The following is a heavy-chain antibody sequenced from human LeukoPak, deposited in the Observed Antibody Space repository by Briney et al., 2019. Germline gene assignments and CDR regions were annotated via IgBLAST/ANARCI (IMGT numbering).Heavy chain of an antibody. CDR1: GYTCTSYG. CDR2: ISAYNGDI. J-gene: IGHJ5*02. D-gene: IGHD3-10*01. V-gene: IGHV1-18*01. CDR3: ARDRGDPNWFDP. Sequence: ASVKVSCKASGYTCTSYGISWVRQAPGQGLEWMGWISAYNGDINYAQKFQDRVTMTTDTSTNTAYMEMRSLTSDDTAVYYCARDRGDPNWFDPWGQGTLVTVSS.